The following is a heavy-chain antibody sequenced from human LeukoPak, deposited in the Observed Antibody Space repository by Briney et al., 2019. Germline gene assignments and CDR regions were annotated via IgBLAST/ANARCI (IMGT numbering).Heavy chain of an antibody. V-gene: IGHV3-9*01. J-gene: IGHJ2*01. CDR2: ISWNSGSI. CDR1: GFTFDDYA. Sequence: GGSLRLSCAASGFTFDDYAMHWVRQAPGKGLEWVSGISWNSGSIGYADSVKGRFTISRDNAKNSLYLQMNSLRAEDTALYYCAKVGSGSFHWYFDLWGRGTLVTVSS. CDR3: AKVGSGSFHWYFDL. D-gene: IGHD1-26*01.